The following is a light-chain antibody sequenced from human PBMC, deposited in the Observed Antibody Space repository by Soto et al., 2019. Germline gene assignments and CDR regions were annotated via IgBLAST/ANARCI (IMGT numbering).Light chain of an antibody. CDR3: QQYDISPLT. V-gene: IGKV3-20*01. CDR1: QSVSRRY. CDR2: GAS. Sequence: ESVLTQSPGTLSLSPGERATLSCRASQSVSRRYLAWYQQKPGQAPRLLIYGASSRATGIPDRFSGSGSETDFTLTITRLEPEDFAVYYCQQYDISPLTFGGGTKVDI. J-gene: IGKJ4*01.